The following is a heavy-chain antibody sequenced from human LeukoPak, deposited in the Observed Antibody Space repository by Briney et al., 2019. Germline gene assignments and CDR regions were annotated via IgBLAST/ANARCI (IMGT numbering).Heavy chain of an antibody. J-gene: IGHJ6*03. D-gene: IGHD6-19*01. CDR2: MYTSEST. Sequence: SETLSLTCTVSGDSISSYYWSWIRQPAGKGLEWIGRMYTSESTNYNPSLKSRVTMSVDTSKNQFSLTMRSVIAADTAVYFCARGGYTSGWPDYHYYMDVWGKGTTVTISS. CDR3: ARGGYTSGWPDYHYYMDV. CDR1: GDSISSYY. V-gene: IGHV4-4*07.